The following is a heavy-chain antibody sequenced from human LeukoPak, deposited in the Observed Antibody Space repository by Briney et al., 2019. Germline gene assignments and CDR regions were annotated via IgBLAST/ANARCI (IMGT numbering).Heavy chain of an antibody. Sequence: GESLKISCKGSGYSFTNYWISWVRQMPGKGVEWIGRIDPSDSYTNSSPSFQGHVTISADKSISTAYLQWSSLKASDTAMYYCARRGYDSGSYFGYWGQGTLVTVSS. CDR3: ARRGYDSGSYFGY. CDR2: IDPSDSYT. J-gene: IGHJ4*02. V-gene: IGHV5-10-1*01. D-gene: IGHD1-26*01. CDR1: GYSFTNYW.